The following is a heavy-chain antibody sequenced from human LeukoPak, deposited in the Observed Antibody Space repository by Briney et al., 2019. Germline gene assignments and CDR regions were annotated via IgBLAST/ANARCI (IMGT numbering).Heavy chain of an antibody. Sequence: PSETLSLTCAVYGGSFSGYYRSWIRQPPGKGLEWIGEINHSGSTNYNPSLKSRVTISVDTSKNQFSLKLSSVTAADTAVYYCARVPYGAVDYWGQGTLVTVPS. CDR3: ARVPYGAVDY. V-gene: IGHV4-34*01. CDR1: GGSFSGYY. J-gene: IGHJ4*02. D-gene: IGHD4-17*01. CDR2: INHSGST.